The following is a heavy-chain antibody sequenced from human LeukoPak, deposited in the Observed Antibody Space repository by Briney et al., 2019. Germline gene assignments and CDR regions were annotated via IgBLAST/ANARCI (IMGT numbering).Heavy chain of an antibody. CDR2: ISGSGSYI. D-gene: IGHD3-10*01. Sequence: PGGSLRLSCAASGFTFSYYSMNWVRQTPRKGLEWVSCISGSGSYIYYADSVKGRFTISRDNAKNSLNLQVNSLRAEDTAVYYCVRERFHGSGAPKFDFWGQGTLVTVSS. V-gene: IGHV3-21*06. CDR1: GFTFSYYS. CDR3: VRERFHGSGAPKFDF. J-gene: IGHJ4*02.